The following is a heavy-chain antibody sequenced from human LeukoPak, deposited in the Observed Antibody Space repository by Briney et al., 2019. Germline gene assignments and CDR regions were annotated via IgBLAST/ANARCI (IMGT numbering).Heavy chain of an antibody. CDR2: IYSGGST. D-gene: IGHD4-17*01. J-gene: IGHJ4*02. CDR1: GFLVSSKY. Sequence: GGSLRLSCAASGFLVSSKYMSWVRQAPGKGLEWVSVIYSGGSTYYADSVKGRFTISRDNSKNTVYLQMNSLRAEDTAVYYCVRVDDYDDYPYYFDSWGQGTLVTVSS. CDR3: VRVDDYDDYPYYFDS. V-gene: IGHV3-66*01.